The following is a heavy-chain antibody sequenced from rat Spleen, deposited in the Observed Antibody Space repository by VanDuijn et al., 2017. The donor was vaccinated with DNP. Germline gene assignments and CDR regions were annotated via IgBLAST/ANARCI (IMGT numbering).Heavy chain of an antibody. V-gene: IGHV5-25*01. J-gene: IGHJ2*01. CDR3: ARHGRRVFDY. Sequence: EVQLAETGGGLVQPGRSLKLSCAASGFTFSNFDMAWVRQAPTKGLEWVASISPSGANIYYRDSVKGRFTISRDIPKSTLYLQMDSLRSEDMATYYCARHGRRVFDYWGQGVMVTVSS. D-gene: IGHD1-11*01. CDR1: GFTFSNFD. CDR2: ISPSGANI.